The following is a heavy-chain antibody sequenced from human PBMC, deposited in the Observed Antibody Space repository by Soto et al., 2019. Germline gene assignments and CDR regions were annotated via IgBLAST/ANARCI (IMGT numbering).Heavy chain of an antibody. J-gene: IGHJ4*02. Sequence: SGGSLRLSCAVSGFTFDDNAMPWVRQAPEKGLEWVSGINWKSDIGYADSVKGRFTISRDNAENSLYLQMNSLRAADTALYYCASSRDRGGSTTFIYWGQGTQVTVSS. CDR1: GFTFDDNA. D-gene: IGHD3-16*01. V-gene: IGHV3-9*01. CDR3: ASSRDRGGSTTFIY. CDR2: INWKSDI.